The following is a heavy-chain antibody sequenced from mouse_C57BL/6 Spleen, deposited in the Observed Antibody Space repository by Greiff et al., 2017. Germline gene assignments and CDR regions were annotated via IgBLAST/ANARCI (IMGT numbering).Heavy chain of an antibody. Sequence: VQLKESGAELVRPGASVKLSCTASGFNIKDDYMHWVKQRPEQGLEWIGWIDPENGDTEYASKFQGKATITADTSSNTAYLQLSSLTSEDTAVYYCTPYTGGFAYWGQGTLVTVSA. V-gene: IGHV14-4*01. D-gene: IGHD2-12*01. J-gene: IGHJ3*01. CDR3: TPYTGGFAY. CDR1: GFNIKDDY. CDR2: IDPENGDT.